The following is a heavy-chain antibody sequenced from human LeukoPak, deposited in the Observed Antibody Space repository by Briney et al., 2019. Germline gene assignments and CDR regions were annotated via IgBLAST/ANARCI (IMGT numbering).Heavy chain of an antibody. CDR1: GGSISNYY. V-gene: IGHV4-4*09. CDR2: IYSSGST. Sequence: SETLSLTCTVSGGSISNYYWSWIRQPPGKGLEWIGYIYSSGSTNYNPSLKSRVTISVDKSKNQFSLKLSSVTAADTAVYYCARLHRGDCTNGVCPPNHYYYYMDVWGKGTTVTVSS. J-gene: IGHJ6*03. CDR3: ARLHRGDCTNGVCPPNHYYYYMDV. D-gene: IGHD2-8*01.